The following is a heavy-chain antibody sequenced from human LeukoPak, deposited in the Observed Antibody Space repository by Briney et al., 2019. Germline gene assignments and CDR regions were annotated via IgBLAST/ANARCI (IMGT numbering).Heavy chain of an antibody. CDR1: GGSISSYY. V-gene: IGHV4-39*07. J-gene: IGHJ4*02. CDR2: IYYGGST. D-gene: IGHD2-2*01. CDR3: ARDGGSSFRYFDY. Sequence: SETLSLTCTVSGGSISSYYWGWIRQPPGKGLEWIGSIYYGGSTYYNPSLKSRVTISVDTSKNQFSLKLGSVTAADTAVYYCARDGGSSFRYFDYWGQGTLVTVSS.